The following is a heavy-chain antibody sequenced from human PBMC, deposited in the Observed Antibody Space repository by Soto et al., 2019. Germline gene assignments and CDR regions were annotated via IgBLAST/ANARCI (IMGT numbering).Heavy chain of an antibody. J-gene: IGHJ4*02. D-gene: IGHD4-17*01. CDR3: AKDMKWGGMTTIHYFDS. Sequence: GGSLRLSCAASGFTVDDYAMHWFRQAPGKGLEWVSGISWNSETIDYADSVKGRFTISRDNAKSSLFLQMNSLRPDDTALYYCAKDMKWGGMTTIHYFDSWGQGTLVTVS. V-gene: IGHV3-9*01. CDR2: ISWNSETI. CDR1: GFTVDDYA.